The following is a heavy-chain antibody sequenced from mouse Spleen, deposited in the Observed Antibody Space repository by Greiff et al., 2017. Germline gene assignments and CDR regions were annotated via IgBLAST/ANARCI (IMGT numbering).Heavy chain of an antibody. J-gene: IGHJ4*01. D-gene: IGHD2-5*01. CDR2: IRNKANNHAT. V-gene: IGHV6-6*01. Sequence: EVKLVESGGGLVQPGGSMKLSCAASGFTFSDAWMDWVRQSPEKGLEWVAEIRNKANNHATYYAESVKGRFTISRDDSKSSVYLQMNSLRAEDTGIYYCTRGYSNYDYYAMDYWGQGTSVTVSS. CDR3: TRGYSNYDYYAMDY. CDR1: GFTFSDAW.